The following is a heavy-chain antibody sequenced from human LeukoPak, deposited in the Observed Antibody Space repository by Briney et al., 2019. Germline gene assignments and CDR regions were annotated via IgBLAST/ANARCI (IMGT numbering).Heavy chain of an antibody. J-gene: IGHJ4*02. CDR1: GFTFSSYG. D-gene: IGHD2-15*01. CDR3: ARGGSCFDY. CDR2: IWYDGSNK. V-gene: IGHV3-33*01. Sequence: GGSLRLSCAASGFTFSSYGMHWVRQAPGKGLEWVAVIWYDGSNKYYADSVKGRFTISRDNSKNTLYPQMNSPRAEDTAVYYCARGGSCFDYWGQGTLVTVSS.